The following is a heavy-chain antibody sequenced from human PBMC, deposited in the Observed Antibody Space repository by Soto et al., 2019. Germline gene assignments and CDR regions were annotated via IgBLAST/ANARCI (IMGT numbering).Heavy chain of an antibody. D-gene: IGHD2-15*01. CDR2: IIPMFDTP. Sequence: QVQLVQSGAEVKKPGSSVKVSCKASGGTFSSDSFSWVRQAPGQGLEWMGGIIPMFDTPIYAQKFQDRVTIPADESTSTAYMPLRSLRSGDTAVYYCARSGGLDRDFNYWGQGSLVTVSS. CDR3: ARSGGLDRDFNY. J-gene: IGHJ4*02. CDR1: GGTFSSDS. V-gene: IGHV1-69*12.